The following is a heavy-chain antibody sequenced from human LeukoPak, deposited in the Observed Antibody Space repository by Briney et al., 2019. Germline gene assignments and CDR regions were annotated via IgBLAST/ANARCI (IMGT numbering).Heavy chain of an antibody. CDR2: IYPGDSDT. Sequence: GESLKISCKGSGYSFTSYWIGWVRQMPGKGLEWMGIIYPGDSDTRYSPSFQGQVTIPADKSISTAYLQWSSLKASDTAMYYCAKGVITSEVAFDIWGQGTMDTVSS. J-gene: IGHJ3*02. D-gene: IGHD3-22*01. CDR1: GYSFTSYW. CDR3: AKGVITSEVAFDI. V-gene: IGHV5-51*01.